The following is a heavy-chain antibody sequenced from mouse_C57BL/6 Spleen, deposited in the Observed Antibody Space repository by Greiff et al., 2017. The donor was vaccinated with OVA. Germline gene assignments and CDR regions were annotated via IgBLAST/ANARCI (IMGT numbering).Heavy chain of an antibody. J-gene: IGHJ2*01. CDR2: IDPETGGT. Sequence: QVHVKQSGAELVRPGASVTLSCKASGYTFTDYEMHWVKQTPVHGLEWIGAIDPETGGTAYNQKFKGKAILTADKSSSTAYMELRSLTSEDSAVYYCTRPYYEDYWGQGTTRTVSS. D-gene: IGHD1-1*02. CDR1: GYTFTDYE. CDR3: TRPYYEDY. V-gene: IGHV1-15*01.